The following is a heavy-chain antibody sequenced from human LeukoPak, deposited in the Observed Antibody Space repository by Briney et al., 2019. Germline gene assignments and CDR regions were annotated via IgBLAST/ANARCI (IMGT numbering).Heavy chain of an antibody. V-gene: IGHV3-23*01. CDR2: ISGSGGST. CDR1: GFTFSSYA. Sequence: GGSLRLSCAASGFTFSSYAMSWVRQAPGKGLEWVSAISGSGGSTYYADSVKGRYAISRDNSKNTLYLQMNSLRAEDTAVYYCEGYYYGSGSPDYWGQGTLVTVSS. CDR3: EGYYYGSGSPDY. D-gene: IGHD3-10*01. J-gene: IGHJ4*02.